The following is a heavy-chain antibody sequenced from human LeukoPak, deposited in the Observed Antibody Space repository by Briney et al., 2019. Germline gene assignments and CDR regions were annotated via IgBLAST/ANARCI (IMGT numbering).Heavy chain of an antibody. CDR3: AELGITMIGGV. D-gene: IGHD3-10*02. J-gene: IGHJ6*04. CDR2: ISTSTTTI. V-gene: IGHV3-48*01. CDR1: GFTFSSYS. Sequence: AGGSLRLSCAASGFTFSSYSMNWVRQAPGKGLEWISYISTSTTTIYYANSVKGRFTISRDNAKKSLYLQMNSLRAEDTAVYYCAELGITMIGGVWGKGTTATISS.